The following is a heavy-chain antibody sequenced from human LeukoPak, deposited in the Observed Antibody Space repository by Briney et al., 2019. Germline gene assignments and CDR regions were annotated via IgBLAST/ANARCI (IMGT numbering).Heavy chain of an antibody. CDR3: ARGNGWSSGWYSKGANWFDP. D-gene: IGHD6-19*01. CDR2: INHSGST. CDR1: GGSFSGYY. J-gene: IGHJ5*02. Sequence: SETLSLTCAVYGGSFSGYYWSWIRQPPGKGLEWIGEINHSGSTNYNPSLKSRVTISVDTSKNQFSLKLSSVTAADTAVYYCARGNGWSSGWYSKGANWFDPWGQGTLVTVSS. V-gene: IGHV4-34*01.